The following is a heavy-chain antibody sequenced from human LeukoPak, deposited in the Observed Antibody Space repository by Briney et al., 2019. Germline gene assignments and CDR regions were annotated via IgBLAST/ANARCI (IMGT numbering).Heavy chain of an antibody. CDR3: ARDHYDFWSGYTSYYFDY. D-gene: IGHD3-3*01. CDR1: GFTFSSYS. J-gene: IGHJ4*02. V-gene: IGHV3-48*01. CDR2: ISSSSSTI. Sequence: PGGSLRLSCAASGFTFSSYSMNWVRQAPGKGLEWVSYISSSSSTIYYADSVKGRFTISRDNAKNSLYLQMNSLRAEDTAVYYCARDHYDFWSGYTSYYFDYWGQGTLVTVSS.